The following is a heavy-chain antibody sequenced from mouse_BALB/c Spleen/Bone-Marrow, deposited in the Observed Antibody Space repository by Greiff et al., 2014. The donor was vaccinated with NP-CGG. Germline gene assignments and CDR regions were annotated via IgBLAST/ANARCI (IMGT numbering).Heavy chain of an antibody. CDR2: IWRGGST. D-gene: IGHD2-14*01. CDR3: AKIGTTAGAMDY. CDR1: GFSLTSYG. J-gene: IGHJ4*01. V-gene: IGHV2-5*01. Sequence: QVQLQQSGPGLVQPSQCLSITCTVSGFSLTSYGVHWVRQSPGKGLEWLGVIWRGGSTDYNAAFMSRLSITKDDSKSQVFFKMNSLQADDTAIYYCAKIGTTAGAMDYWGQGTSVTVSS.